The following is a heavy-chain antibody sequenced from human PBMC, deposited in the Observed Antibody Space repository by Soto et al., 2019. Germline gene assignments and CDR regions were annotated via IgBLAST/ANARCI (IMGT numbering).Heavy chain of an antibody. CDR1: GYSFASQW. V-gene: IGHV5-10-1*03. CDR2: IDLSESYT. CDR3: ETQGLTTYYFDH. D-gene: IGHD1-1*01. Sequence: EVQLEQSGAEVKKSGESLRISCKVSGYSFASQWISWVRQVPGKGQEWMGRIDLSESYTTYNPSFQGHVSFSADKSITTAYLQWSSLEASDSAIYYCETQGLTTYYFDHWGRGTLVTVSS. J-gene: IGHJ4*02.